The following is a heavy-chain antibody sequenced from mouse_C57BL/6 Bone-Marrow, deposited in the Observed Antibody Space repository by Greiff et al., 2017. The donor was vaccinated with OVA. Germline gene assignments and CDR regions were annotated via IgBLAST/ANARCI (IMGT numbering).Heavy chain of an antibody. J-gene: IGHJ2*01. CDR1: GYSFTGYY. CDR2: INPSTGGT. CDR3: ARTVTTVVPYYFDY. D-gene: IGHD1-1*01. V-gene: IGHV1-42*01. Sequence: VQLQQSGPELVKPGASVKISCKASGYSFTGYYMNWVKQSPEKSLEWIGEINPSTGGTNYNQKFKAKATLTVDKSSSTAYMQLKSLTSEDSAVYYCARTVTTVVPYYFDYWGQGTTLTVSS.